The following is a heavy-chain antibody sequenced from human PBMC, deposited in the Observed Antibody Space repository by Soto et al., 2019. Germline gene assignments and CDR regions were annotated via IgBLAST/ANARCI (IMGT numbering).Heavy chain of an antibody. Sequence: PSETLSLTCAVYGGSFSGYYWSWIRQPPGKGLEWIGEINHSGSTNYNPSLMSRVTISVDTSKNQFSLKLSSVTAADTAVYYCARGLRVYTCIDYWGQGTLVTVSS. D-gene: IGHD3-16*01. CDR2: INHSGST. J-gene: IGHJ4*02. V-gene: IGHV4-34*01. CDR1: GGSFSGYY. CDR3: ARGLRVYTCIDY.